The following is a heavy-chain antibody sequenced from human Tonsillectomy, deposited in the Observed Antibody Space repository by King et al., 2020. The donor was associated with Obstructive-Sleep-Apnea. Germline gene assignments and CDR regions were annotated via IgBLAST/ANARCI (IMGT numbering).Heavy chain of an antibody. Sequence: EVQLVESGGGLVQPGGSLRLSCAASGFTFSSYAMSWVRQAPGKGLEWVSAISGSGGSTYYADSVKGRFTISRDNSKNTLYLQMNSLRAEDTAVYYCAKEGEYDSSGYYQGPFGYWGQGTLVTVSS. D-gene: IGHD3-22*01. CDR3: AKEGEYDSSGYYQGPFGY. CDR1: GFTFSSYA. CDR2: ISGSGGST. J-gene: IGHJ4*02. V-gene: IGHV3-23*04.